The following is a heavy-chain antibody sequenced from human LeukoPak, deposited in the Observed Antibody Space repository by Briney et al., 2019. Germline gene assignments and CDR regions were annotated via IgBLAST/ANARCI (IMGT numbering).Heavy chain of an antibody. CDR3: ARHLSDITSSPNY. CDR2: IYPRDSRT. CDR1: GYSPSSYW. J-gene: IGHJ4*02. Sequence: GESLKISCKGSGYSPSSYWIAWVRQMPGKGLEWMGVIYPRDSRTTYSPSFQDQVTISADKSISTAYLQWTSLKASDTAMYYCARHLSDITSSPNYWGPGTLVTVSS. V-gene: IGHV5-51*01. D-gene: IGHD2-2*01.